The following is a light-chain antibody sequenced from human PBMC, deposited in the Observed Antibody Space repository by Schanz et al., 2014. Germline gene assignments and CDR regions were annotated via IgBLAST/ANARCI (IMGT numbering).Light chain of an antibody. CDR1: SSDVGTYNY. J-gene: IGLJ3*02. CDR3: SSYTSSDNLV. CDR2: DVS. V-gene: IGLV2-14*03. Sequence: QSALTQPASVSGSPGQSITISCTGTSSDVGTYNYVSWYQHHPGKAPKLMIYDVSDRPSGVSNRFSGSKSGNTASLTISGLQPEDEADYYCSSYTSSDNLVFGGGTKLTVL.